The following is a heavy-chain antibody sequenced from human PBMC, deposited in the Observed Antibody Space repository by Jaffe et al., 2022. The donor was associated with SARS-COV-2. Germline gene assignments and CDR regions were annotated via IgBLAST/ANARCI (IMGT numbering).Heavy chain of an antibody. J-gene: IGHJ6*02. Sequence: QVTLKESGPVLVKPTETLTLTCTVSGFSLSNARMGVSWIRQPPGKALEWLAHIFSNDEKSYSTSLKSRLTISKDTSKSQVVLTMTNMDPVDTATYYCARAYDFWSGYMPPHYGMDVWGQGTTVTVSS. CDR2: IFSNDEK. CDR3: ARAYDFWSGYMPPHYGMDV. D-gene: IGHD3-3*01. CDR1: GFSLSNARMG. V-gene: IGHV2-26*01.